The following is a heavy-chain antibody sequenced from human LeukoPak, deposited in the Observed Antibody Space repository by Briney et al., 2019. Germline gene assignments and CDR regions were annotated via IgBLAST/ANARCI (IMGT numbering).Heavy chain of an antibody. CDR3: ARVGVIISHNWFDP. V-gene: IGHV1-69*05. CDR2: ITRLFATA. Sequence: SVKVSCKASGGISSNFAIHWVGQAPGQGREGMGQITRLFATAQYAQKFQGRVTITTDESTGAAYMELSSLRSEDTAVYYCARVGVIISHNWFDPWGQGTLVTVSS. CDR1: GGISSNFA. J-gene: IGHJ5*02. D-gene: IGHD3-3*01.